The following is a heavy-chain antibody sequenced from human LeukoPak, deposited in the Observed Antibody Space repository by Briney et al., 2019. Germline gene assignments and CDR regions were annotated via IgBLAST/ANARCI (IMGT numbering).Heavy chain of an antibody. CDR2: ISAYNGNT. Sequence: ASVKVSCKASGYSFTRYGISWVRQAPGQGLEWMGWISAYNGNTNYAQKLQGRVTMTTDTSTSTAYMELRSLRSDDTAVYYCARVTDSGSYWDWGQGTLVTVSS. CDR1: GYSFTRYG. CDR3: ARVTDSGSYWD. D-gene: IGHD1-26*01. V-gene: IGHV1-18*01. J-gene: IGHJ4*02.